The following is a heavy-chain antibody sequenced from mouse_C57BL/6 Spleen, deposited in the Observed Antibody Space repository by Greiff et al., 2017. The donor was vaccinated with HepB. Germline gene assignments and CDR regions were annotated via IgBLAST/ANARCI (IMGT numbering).Heavy chain of an antibody. CDR1: GFSFNTYA. CDR3: VRHENYYGSSYTIDYAMDY. CDR2: IRSKSNNYAT. V-gene: IGHV10-1*01. Sequence: EVKLMESGGGLVQPKGSLKLSCAASGFSFNTYAMNWVRQAPGKGLEWVARIRSKSNNYATYYADSVKDRFTISRDDSESMLYLQMNNLKTEDTAMYYCVRHENYYGSSYTIDYAMDYWGQGTSVTVSS. J-gene: IGHJ4*01. D-gene: IGHD1-1*01.